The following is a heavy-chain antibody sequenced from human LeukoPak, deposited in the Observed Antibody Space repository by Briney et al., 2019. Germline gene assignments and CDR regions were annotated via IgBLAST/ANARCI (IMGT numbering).Heavy chain of an antibody. Sequence: GESLKISGKGSGYSSTSYWISGVRQMPGKGLEWMGRIDPSDSYTNYSPSFQGHVTISTDKSITTAYLQWSSLKASDTAIYYCARRGRSSSNFDVWGQGTLVTVSS. CDR1: GYSSTSYW. CDR2: IDPSDSYT. J-gene: IGHJ4*02. CDR3: ARRGRSSSNFDV. D-gene: IGHD6-6*01. V-gene: IGHV5-10-1*01.